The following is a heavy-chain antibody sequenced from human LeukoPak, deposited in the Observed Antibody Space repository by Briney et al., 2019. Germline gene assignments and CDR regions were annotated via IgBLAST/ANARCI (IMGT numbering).Heavy chain of an antibody. V-gene: IGHV3-23*01. J-gene: IGHJ4*02. Sequence: GGSLRLSCAAAGITFSSYAMSWVRQAPGKGLEWVSGISGSGGSTYYADSVKGRFTISRDNSKNTLYLQMDSLRAEDTAVYYCATTRSGSYPFDYWGQGTLVTVSS. D-gene: IGHD3-10*01. CDR1: GITFSSYA. CDR3: ATTRSGSYPFDY. CDR2: ISGSGGST.